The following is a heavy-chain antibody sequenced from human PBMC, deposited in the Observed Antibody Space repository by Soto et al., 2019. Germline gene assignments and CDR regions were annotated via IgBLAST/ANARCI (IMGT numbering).Heavy chain of an antibody. J-gene: IGHJ6*02. D-gene: IGHD2-15*01. Sequence: AGSLRLSCVASGFTFRTYTINWVRQAPGKGREWVSGIRGFSPYTFYAESVKVRFTISRDNTKNSLYLQMNSLGVEDTAVYYCARDRGYDAHDYYYNAMDVWGQGTTVTVSS. V-gene: IGHV3-21*01. CDR3: ARDRGYDAHDYYYNAMDV. CDR1: GFTFRTYT. CDR2: IRGFSPYT.